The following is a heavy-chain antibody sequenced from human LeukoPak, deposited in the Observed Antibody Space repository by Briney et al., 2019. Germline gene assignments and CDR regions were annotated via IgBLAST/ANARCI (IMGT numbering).Heavy chain of an antibody. D-gene: IGHD1-26*01. V-gene: IGHV3-20*04. Sequence: GGSLRLSCAASGFTFDDYGMSWVRQAPGKGLEWVSGINWNGGSTGYADSVKGRFTISRDNSKNTLYLQMNSLRAEDTAAYYCAREVKSQYSGSPFDYWGQGTLVTVSS. J-gene: IGHJ4*02. CDR3: AREVKSQYSGSPFDY. CDR2: INWNGGST. CDR1: GFTFDDYG.